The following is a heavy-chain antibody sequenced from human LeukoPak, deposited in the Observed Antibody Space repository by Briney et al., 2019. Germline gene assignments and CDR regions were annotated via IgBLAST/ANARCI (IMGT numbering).Heavy chain of an antibody. Sequence: SETLSLTCTVSGGSISSYYWSWIRQPPGKGLEWIGYIYYSGSTSYNPSLKSRITISVDTSRNQFSLKVRSVTAADTAVYYCASGADYSNYYFDYWGQGTLVTVSS. J-gene: IGHJ4*02. D-gene: IGHD4-11*01. CDR3: ASGADYSNYYFDY. CDR1: GGSISSYY. V-gene: IGHV4-59*01. CDR2: IYYSGST.